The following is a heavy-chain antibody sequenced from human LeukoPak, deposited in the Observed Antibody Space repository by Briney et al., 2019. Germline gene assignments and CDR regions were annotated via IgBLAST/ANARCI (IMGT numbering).Heavy chain of an antibody. D-gene: IGHD2-15*01. V-gene: IGHV3-23*01. J-gene: IGHJ4*02. CDR1: GFTFSNYA. CDR3: AKGRGYCTGGSCYSDY. CDR2: ISGSDGST. Sequence: DPGGSLRLPCTASGFTFSNYAMSWVRQAPGKGLEWVSTISGSDGSTYYADSVKGRFTISRDNSKNTLYLQMNSLRVKDTAIYYCAKGRGYCTGGSCYSDYWGQGTLVTVSS.